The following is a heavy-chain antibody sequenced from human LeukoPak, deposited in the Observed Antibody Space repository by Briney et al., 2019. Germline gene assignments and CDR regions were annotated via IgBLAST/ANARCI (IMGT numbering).Heavy chain of an antibody. Sequence: SETLSLTCTVSGGSISSYYWSWIGQPAGKGLEGIGRIYTSGSTNYNPSLKSRVTMSVDTSKNQFSLKLSSVTAADTAVYYCAMSRITTFGVGFDPWGQGTLVTVSS. V-gene: IGHV4-4*07. CDR1: GGSISSYY. J-gene: IGHJ5*02. D-gene: IGHD3-3*01. CDR3: AMSRITTFGVGFDP. CDR2: IYTSGST.